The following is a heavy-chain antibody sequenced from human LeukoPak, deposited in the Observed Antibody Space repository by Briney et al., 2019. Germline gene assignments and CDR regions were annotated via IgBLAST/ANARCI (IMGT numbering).Heavy chain of an antibody. Sequence: PGGSLRLSCAASGFTFSNAWMSWVRQAPGKGLEWVGRIKSKTDGGTTDYAAPVKGRFTISRDDSKNTLYLQMNSLKTEDTAVYYCTTTRMITFGGVIARDYWGQGTLVTVSS. CDR2: IKSKTDGGTT. CDR3: TTTRMITFGGVIARDY. CDR1: GFTFSNAW. D-gene: IGHD3-16*02. J-gene: IGHJ4*02. V-gene: IGHV3-15*01.